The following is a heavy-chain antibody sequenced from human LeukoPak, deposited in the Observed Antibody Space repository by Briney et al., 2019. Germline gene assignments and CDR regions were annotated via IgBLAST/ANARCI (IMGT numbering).Heavy chain of an antibody. Sequence: GGSLRLSCAASGFTFSSYAMSWVRQAPGKGLEWVLAISCSGGSTSYADSVRCRITISRDDSKDTLYLQRNSLRDEDAAVYDSAKFLTMTAHPPFDYGHRRTLVTVSS. V-gene: IGHV3-23*01. CDR1: GFTFSSYA. CDR3: AKFLTMTAHPPFDY. J-gene: IGHJ4*02. D-gene: IGHD3-22*01. CDR2: ISCSGGST.